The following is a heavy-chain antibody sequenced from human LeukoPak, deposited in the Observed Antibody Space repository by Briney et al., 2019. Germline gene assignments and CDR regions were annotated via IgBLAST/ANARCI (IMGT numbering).Heavy chain of an antibody. CDR2: IKQDGSEK. CDR3: ARDPYGSGSYWNYYYGMDV. J-gene: IGHJ6*02. CDR1: GFTFSSYW. D-gene: IGHD3-10*01. V-gene: IGHV3-7*01. Sequence: GGSLRLSCAASGFTFSSYWMSWVRQAPGKGLEWVANIKQDGSEKYYVDSVKGRFTISRDNAKNSLYLQMNSLRAEDTAVYYCARDPYGSGSYWNYYYGMDVWGQGATVTVSS.